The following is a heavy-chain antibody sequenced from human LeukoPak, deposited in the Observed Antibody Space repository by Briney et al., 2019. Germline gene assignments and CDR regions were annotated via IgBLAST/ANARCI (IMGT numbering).Heavy chain of an antibody. CDR3: ARDSSSSGRVDYFDY. J-gene: IGHJ4*02. V-gene: IGHV1-8*01. D-gene: IGHD6-6*01. CDR1: GYTFTSHD. CDR2: INPRTGDR. Sequence: ASVTVSCKASGYTFTSHDINWVRQASGQGPEWMGWINPRTGDRGYAQKFQGRVTITRSTSMNTAYMELSSVTAADTAVYYCARDSSSSGRVDYFDYWGQGTLVTVSS.